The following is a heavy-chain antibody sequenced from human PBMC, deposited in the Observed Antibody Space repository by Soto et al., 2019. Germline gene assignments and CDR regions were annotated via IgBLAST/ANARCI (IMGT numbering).Heavy chain of an antibody. CDR2: IILMSGRP. Sequence: QVQLMQSGAEVKTPESSVKVSCKASGGTYYSYSIDWVRQAPGQGFEWMGGIILMSGRPNYAQRFQGRVTFSAYKSTNTVYMEVNSMTHEDTAVYYCTRRVRQSANWFDTWGQGTLATVSS. CDR1: GGTYYSYS. V-gene: IGHV1-69*06. J-gene: IGHJ5*02. CDR3: TRRVRQSANWFDT.